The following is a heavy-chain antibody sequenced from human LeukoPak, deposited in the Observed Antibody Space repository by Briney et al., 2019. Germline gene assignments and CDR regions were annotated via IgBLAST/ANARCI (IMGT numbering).Heavy chain of an antibody. V-gene: IGHV5-51*01. J-gene: IGHJ3*02. D-gene: IGHD4/OR15-4a*01. CDR2: IYPGDSDT. Sequence: AGESLKISCKGAGYSFTSYWIGWVRQMPGKGLEWMGIIYPGDSDTGYSPSFQGQVTISADKSISTAYLQWSSLKASDTAMYYCARHMIPYGSNYDTFDTCGQGTMENASS. CDR3: ARHMIPYGSNYDTFDT. CDR1: GYSFTSYW.